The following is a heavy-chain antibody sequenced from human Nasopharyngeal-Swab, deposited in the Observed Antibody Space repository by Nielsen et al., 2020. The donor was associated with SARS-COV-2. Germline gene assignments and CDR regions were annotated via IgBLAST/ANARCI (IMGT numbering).Heavy chain of an antibody. D-gene: IGHD4-23*01. V-gene: IGHV3-30*04. CDR3: ARDEVQQGTTTVGYLDY. CDR1: GLSFSRYA. J-gene: IGHJ4*02. CDR2: ISYDGSNI. Sequence: GESLKISCVGSGLSFSRYAMHWVRQAPGKGLECVALISYDGSNIQYADSVRGRFTIFRDNPKNTLYLQMNSLTTDDTAVYYCARDEVQQGTTTVGYLDYWGQGTLVTVSP.